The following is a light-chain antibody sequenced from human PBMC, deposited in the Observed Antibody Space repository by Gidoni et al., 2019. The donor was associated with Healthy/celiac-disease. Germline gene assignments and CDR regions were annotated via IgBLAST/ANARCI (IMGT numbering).Light chain of an antibody. CDR3: QQRSNWPLT. Sequence: ELVLTQSPSTLSLSPGESATLSCRSSKSVSSYLSWYQQKPGQAPRLLIYDASNRATGIPARFSCSGSGKDFTLTISILEPEDFAVYYCQQRSNWPLTFGGGTKVEIK. V-gene: IGKV3-11*01. J-gene: IGKJ4*01. CDR2: DAS. CDR1: KSVSSY.